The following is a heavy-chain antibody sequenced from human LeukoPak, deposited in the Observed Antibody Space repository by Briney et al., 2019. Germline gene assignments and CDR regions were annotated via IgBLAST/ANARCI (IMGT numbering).Heavy chain of an antibody. J-gene: IGHJ4*02. D-gene: IGHD2-2*02. Sequence: SETLSLTCTVSGGSTSSGGYYWSWIRQHPGKGLEWIGYIYYSGSTYYNPSLKSRVTISVDTSKNQFSLKLSSVTAADTAVYYCARVRRADIVVVPAAIGGFDYWGQGTLVTVSS. V-gene: IGHV4-31*03. CDR1: GGSTSSGGYY. CDR2: IYYSGST. CDR3: ARVRRADIVVVPAAIGGFDY.